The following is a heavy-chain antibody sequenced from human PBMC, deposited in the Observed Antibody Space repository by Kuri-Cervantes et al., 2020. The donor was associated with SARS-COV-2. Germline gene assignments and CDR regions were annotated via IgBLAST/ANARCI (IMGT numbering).Heavy chain of an antibody. CDR2: IKCDGSEK. Sequence: GGSLRLSCAASGFTFSSSWMHWVCQAPEKGLEWVADIKCDGSEKYYVDSVKGRLTISRDNAKNSLYLQVNSLRAEDTAVYYCARQGYCSGGSCYSGAMDVWGQGTTVTVSS. J-gene: IGHJ6*02. CDR1: GFTFSSSW. V-gene: IGHV3-52*01. CDR3: ARQGYCSGGSCYSGAMDV. D-gene: IGHD2-15*01.